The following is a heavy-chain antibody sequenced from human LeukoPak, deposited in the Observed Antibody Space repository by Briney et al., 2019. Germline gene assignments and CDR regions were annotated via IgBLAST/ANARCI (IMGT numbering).Heavy chain of an antibody. V-gene: IGHV3-48*01. Sequence: GGSLRLSCAACGFTFSSYWMSWVRQAPGKGLEWVSYISSSSSTIYYADSVKGRFTISRDNAKNSLYLQMNSLRAEDTAVYYCARALVRGSGSYCPDAFDIWGQGTMVTVSS. CDR1: GFTFSSYW. D-gene: IGHD1-26*01. CDR3: ARALVRGSGSYCPDAFDI. CDR2: ISSSSSTI. J-gene: IGHJ3*02.